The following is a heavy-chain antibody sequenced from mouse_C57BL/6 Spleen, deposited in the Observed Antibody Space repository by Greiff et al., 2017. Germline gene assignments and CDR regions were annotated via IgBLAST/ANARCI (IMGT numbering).Heavy chain of an antibody. D-gene: IGHD1-1*01. CDR1: GYTFTSYW. CDR2: IHPNSGST. Sequence: QVQLQQPGAELVKPGASVKLSCKASGYTFTSYWKHWVKQRPGQGLEWIGMIHPNSGSTNYNEKFKSKATLTVDKSSSTAYMQLSSLTSEDSAVYYCARWTVVATGYFDYWGQGTTLTVSS. J-gene: IGHJ2*01. CDR3: ARWTVVATGYFDY. V-gene: IGHV1-64*01.